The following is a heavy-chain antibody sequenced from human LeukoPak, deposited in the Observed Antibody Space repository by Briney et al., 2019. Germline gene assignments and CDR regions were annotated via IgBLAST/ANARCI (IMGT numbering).Heavy chain of an antibody. D-gene: IGHD3-10*01. CDR3: ARNRYYYGSGNYGVPNWFDP. J-gene: IGHJ5*02. Sequence: PSETLSLTCTVSGGSISSNSYYWGWIRQPPGKGLKWIGGIYYSGSTYYNPSLKSRVTISVDTSKNQLSLKLNSVTAADTAVYYCARNRYYYGSGNYGVPNWFDPWGQGTLVTVSS. CDR2: IYYSGST. V-gene: IGHV4-39*01. CDR1: GGSISSNSYY.